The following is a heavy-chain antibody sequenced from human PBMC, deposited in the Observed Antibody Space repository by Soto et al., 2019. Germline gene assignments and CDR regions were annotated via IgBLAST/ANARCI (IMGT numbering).Heavy chain of an antibody. Sequence: QVQLVQSGAEVKKPGSSVKVSCKSSGGTFSTFPINWVRQAPGQGLEWMGAILPVSGTTNYAQKFQGRVTFXAXEXATTAYMEVSSLRSEDTAVYYCARDRTGTTLGYFDYWGQGTRVTVSS. CDR2: ILPVSGTT. D-gene: IGHD1-7*01. CDR3: ARDRTGTTLGYFDY. CDR1: GGTFSTFP. V-gene: IGHV1-69*12. J-gene: IGHJ4*02.